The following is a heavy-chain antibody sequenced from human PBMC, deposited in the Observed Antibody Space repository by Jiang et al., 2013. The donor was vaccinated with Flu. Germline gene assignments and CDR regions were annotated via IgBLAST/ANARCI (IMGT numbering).Heavy chain of an antibody. CDR1: GYTFTSYA. J-gene: IGHJ3*02. V-gene: IGHV1-3*01. Sequence: SGAEVKKPGASVKVSCKASGYTFTSYAMHWVRQAPGQRLEWMGWINAGNGNTKYSQKFQGRVTITRDTSASTAYMELSSLRSEDTAVYYCARVRSPTGPDDAFDIWGQGTMVTVSS. D-gene: IGHD3-10*01. CDR2: INAGNGNT. CDR3: ARVRSPTGPDDAFDI.